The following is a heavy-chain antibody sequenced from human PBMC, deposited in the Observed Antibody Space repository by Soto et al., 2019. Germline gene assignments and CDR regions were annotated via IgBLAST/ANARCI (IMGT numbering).Heavy chain of an antibody. J-gene: IGHJ5*02. CDR2: IIPIFGTA. V-gene: IGHV1-69*01. CDR1: GGTFSSYA. D-gene: IGHD3-22*01. CDR3: ERARGYYESSGLSNWFDP. Sequence: QVQLVQSGAEVKKPGSSVKVSCKASGGTFSSYAISWVRQAPGQGLEWMGGIIPIFGTANYAQKFQGRVTITADESTSIAYMELSSLRSEDTAVYYCERARGYYESSGLSNWFDPWGQGTLVTVSS.